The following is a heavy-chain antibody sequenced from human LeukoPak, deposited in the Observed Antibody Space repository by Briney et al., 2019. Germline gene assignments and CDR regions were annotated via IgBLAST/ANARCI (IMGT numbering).Heavy chain of an antibody. CDR3: ARGLAHYYDSSAYFLDY. V-gene: IGHV3-73*01. J-gene: IGHJ4*02. CDR2: IRSSANGYAT. Sequence: PGGSLRLSCAASGFTFSGSALHWVRHASGKGLEWVGRIRSSANGYATAYAASVKGRFTISRDDSKNTAYLQMDSLKTEDTAVYYCARGLAHYYDSSAYFLDYWGQGTLVTVSS. D-gene: IGHD3-22*01. CDR1: GFTFSGSA.